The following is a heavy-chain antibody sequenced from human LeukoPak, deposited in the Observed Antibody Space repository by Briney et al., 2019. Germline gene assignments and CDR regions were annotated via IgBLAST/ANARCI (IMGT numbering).Heavy chain of an antibody. V-gene: IGHV4-39*07. D-gene: IGHD1-26*01. CDR1: GGSISSSPYY. J-gene: IGHJ3*02. CDR2: IYYSGTT. CDR3: ARGRGSYYSGWAFDI. Sequence: SETLSLTCTVSGGSISSSPYYWGWIRQPPGKGLEWIGSIYYSGTTHYSPSLESRVTISVDTSKNQFSLKLSSVTAADTAVYYCARGRGSYYSGWAFDIWGQGTMVTVSS.